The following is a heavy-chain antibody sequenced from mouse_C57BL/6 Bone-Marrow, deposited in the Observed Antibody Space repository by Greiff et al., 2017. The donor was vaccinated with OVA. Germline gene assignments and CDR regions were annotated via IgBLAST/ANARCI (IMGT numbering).Heavy chain of an antibody. V-gene: IGHV2-4*01. J-gene: IGHJ3*01. D-gene: IGHD4-1*01. CDR2: IWSGGST. Sequence: QVQLQQSGPGLVQPSQSLSITCPVSGFSLTSYGVHWVRQPPGKGLEWLGVIWSGGSTDYNAAFISRLSISKDNSKSQVFFKMNSLQADDTAIYYCAIPLTGTGAWFAYWGQGTLVTVSA. CDR1: GFSLTSYG. CDR3: AIPLTGTGAWFAY.